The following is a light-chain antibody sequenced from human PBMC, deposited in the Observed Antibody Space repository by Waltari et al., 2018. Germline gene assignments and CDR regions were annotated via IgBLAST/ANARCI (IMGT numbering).Light chain of an antibody. CDR3: QQRSDWPRT. CDR1: QSVSSY. J-gene: IGKJ1*01. Sequence: EIVLTQSPATMSLSPGERATLSCRASQSVSSYLACYQQNTGQTPMLLLFGASNRPAVIPARFSGSWSGTDFTLTISSLAPEDFAVYYCQQRSDWPRTFGQGTKVEIK. V-gene: IGKV3-11*01. CDR2: GAS.